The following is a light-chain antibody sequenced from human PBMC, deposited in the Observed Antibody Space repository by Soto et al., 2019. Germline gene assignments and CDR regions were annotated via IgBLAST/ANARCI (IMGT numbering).Light chain of an antibody. V-gene: IGLV1-44*01. CDR2: SNN. CDR1: RSNIGSNF. CDR3: ASWDDDLNGVL. J-gene: IGLJ2*01. Sequence: QAVVTQPPSASGTPGQRVTISCSGIRSNIGSNFVNWYQKLPGTAPKLLIHSNNERPSGVPGRFSGSKSGTSASLAISGLQSEDEADYYCASWDDDLNGVLFGGGTKLTVL.